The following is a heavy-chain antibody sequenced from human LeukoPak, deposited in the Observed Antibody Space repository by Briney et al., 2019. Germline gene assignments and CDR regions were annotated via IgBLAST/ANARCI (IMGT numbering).Heavy chain of an antibody. CDR2: ISYDGSNK. V-gene: IGHV3-30*03. Sequence: GGSLRLSCAASGFTFSSYGMHWVRQAPGKGLEWVAVISYDGSNKYYADSVKGRFTISRDNSKNTLYLQMNSLRAEDTAVYYCVRATVTLFDYRGQGTLVTVSS. D-gene: IGHD4-17*01. CDR1: GFTFSSYG. J-gene: IGHJ4*02. CDR3: VRATVTLFDY.